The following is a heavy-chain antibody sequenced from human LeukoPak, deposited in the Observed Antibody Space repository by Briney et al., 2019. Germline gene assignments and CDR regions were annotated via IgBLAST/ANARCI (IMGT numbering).Heavy chain of an antibody. D-gene: IGHD5-18*01. Sequence: SQTLSLTCAVSGGSISSGGYSWSWIRQPPGKGLEWIGYIYHSGSTYYNPSLKSRVTISVDRSKNQFSLKLSSVTAADTAVYYCASGGYSYGFDYWGQGTLVTVSS. J-gene: IGHJ4*02. CDR2: IYHSGST. CDR1: GGSISSGGYS. V-gene: IGHV4-30-2*01. CDR3: ASGGYSYGFDY.